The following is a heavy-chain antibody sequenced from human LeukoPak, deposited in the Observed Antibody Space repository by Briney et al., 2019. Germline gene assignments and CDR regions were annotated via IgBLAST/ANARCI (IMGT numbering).Heavy chain of an antibody. CDR2: ISSSSSYI. J-gene: IGHJ4*02. V-gene: IGHV3-21*05. D-gene: IGHD1-26*01. Sequence: GGSLRLSCAASGFTFSNYEMNWVRQAPGKGLEWVSYISSSSSYIYYADSVKGRFTISRDNAKNSLYLQMNSLRAEDTAVYYCARDSANWEWELLGDHFDYWGQGTLVTVSS. CDR1: GFTFSNYE. CDR3: ARDSANWEWELLGDHFDY.